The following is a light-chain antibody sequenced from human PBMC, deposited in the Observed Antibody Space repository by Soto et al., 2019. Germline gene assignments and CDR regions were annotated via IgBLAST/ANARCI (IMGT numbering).Light chain of an antibody. CDR2: EVS. CDR1: QSLLHITGETF. CDR3: MQRPQLPPT. V-gene: IGKV2D-29*02. J-gene: IGKJ5*01. Sequence: IVMTQIPLSLSVTPGQPASISCKSSQSLLHITGETFLFCYLQKPGQSPQLLIYEVSTRVSGVPDRFSGSGSGTDFTLEISRVETDDVGIYYCMQRPQLPPTLGQGTRLEIK.